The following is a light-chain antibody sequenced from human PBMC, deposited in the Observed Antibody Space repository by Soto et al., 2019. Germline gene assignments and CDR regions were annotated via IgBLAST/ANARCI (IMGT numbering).Light chain of an antibody. J-gene: IGLJ1*01. CDR3: SSYTTSNTLV. Sequence: QSALTQPACVSGSAGESITISCTGTSSDVGGYNYVSWYQQHPGKAPKLMIYEVSNRPSWVSNPFSGSKAGNTASLTISGPQAEDEADYYSSSYTTSNTLVFGTGTKVTVL. CDR1: SSDVGGYNY. V-gene: IGLV2-14*01. CDR2: EVS.